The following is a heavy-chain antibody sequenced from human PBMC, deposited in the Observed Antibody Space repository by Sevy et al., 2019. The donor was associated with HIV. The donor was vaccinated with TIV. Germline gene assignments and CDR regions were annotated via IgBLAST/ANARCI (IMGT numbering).Heavy chain of an antibody. CDR1: GFTFSNYW. Sequence: GGSLRLSCAASGFTFSNYWMSWVRQAPGKGLEWVANIKGDGSEKYYMASVKGRFTISRDNAKNSLYLQINSLRAEDTAMCDCARDCSSTSCLWGLDVWGQGTTVTVSS. D-gene: IGHD2-2*01. J-gene: IGHJ6*02. CDR3: ARDCSSTSCLWGLDV. CDR2: IKGDGSEK. V-gene: IGHV3-7*03.